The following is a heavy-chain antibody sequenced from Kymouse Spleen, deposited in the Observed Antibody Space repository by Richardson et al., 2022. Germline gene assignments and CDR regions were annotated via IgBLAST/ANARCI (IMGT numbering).Heavy chain of an antibody. CDR2: IYYSGST. Sequence: QVQLQESGPGLVKPSQTLSLTCTVSGGSISSGGYYWSWIRQHPGKGLEWIGYIYYSGSTYYNPSLKSRVTISVDTSKNQFSLKLSSVTAADTAVYYCARGYYGSGSYYNTPFDYWGQGTLVTVSS. CDR1: GGSISSGGYY. V-gene: IGHV4-31*03. D-gene: IGHD3-10*01. CDR3: ARGYYGSGSYYNTPFDY. J-gene: IGHJ4*02.